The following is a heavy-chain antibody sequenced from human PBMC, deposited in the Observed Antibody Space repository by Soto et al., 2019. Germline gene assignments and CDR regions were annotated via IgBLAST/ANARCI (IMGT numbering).Heavy chain of an antibody. CDR3: ARYGEQLVRYYHSMDV. J-gene: IGHJ6*03. CDR2: IYYSGST. CDR1: GGSISTYY. D-gene: IGHD6-13*01. Sequence: SETLSLTCTVSGGSISTYYWSWIRQPPGKGLEWIGYIYYSGSTNYNPSLKSRVTISVDTSKNQFSLKLISVTAADTAVYYCARYGEQLVRYYHSMDVWGKGTTVTVSS. V-gene: IGHV4-59*08.